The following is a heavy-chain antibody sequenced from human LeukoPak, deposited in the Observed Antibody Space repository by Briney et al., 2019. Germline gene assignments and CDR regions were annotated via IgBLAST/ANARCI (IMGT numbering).Heavy chain of an antibody. CDR1: GGSISSYY. V-gene: IGHV3-15*01. D-gene: IGHD3-3*01. CDR3: STDYYDFWSGPH. Sequence: ETLSLTCTVSGGSISSYYWSWIRQPPGKGLEWVARINSQSDGGTTGYAAPVKGRFTISRDDAKNTLFLQMNSLKTEDTALYYCSTDYYDFWSGPHWGQGSLVTVSS. CDR2: INSQSDGGTT. J-gene: IGHJ4*02.